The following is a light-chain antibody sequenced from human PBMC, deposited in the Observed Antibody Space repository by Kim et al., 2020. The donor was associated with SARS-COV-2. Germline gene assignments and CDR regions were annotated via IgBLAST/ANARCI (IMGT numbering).Light chain of an antibody. V-gene: IGKV1-39*01. CDR1: QSITSY. Sequence: IQMSQSPSSLSASVGDRVTITCRASQSITSYVSWYKQKLGKAPKLLIYSASTLQSGLPSRFSGCGSGTDFTLTITSLQPEDLATYYCQQSHSRPFTFGHRSKLEI. J-gene: IGKJ2*01. CDR2: SAS. CDR3: QQSHSRPFT.